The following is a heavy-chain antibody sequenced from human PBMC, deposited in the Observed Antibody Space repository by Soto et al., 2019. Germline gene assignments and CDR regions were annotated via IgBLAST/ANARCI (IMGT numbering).Heavy chain of an antibody. V-gene: IGHV3-30*18. CDR1: GFTFSSYG. Sequence: PGGSLRLSCAASGFTFSSYGMHWVRQAPGKGLEWVAVISYDGSNKYYADSVKGRFTISRDNSKNTLYLQMNSLRAEDTAVYYCAKDLDGPFDYWGQGTLVTVSS. CDR2: ISYDGSNK. J-gene: IGHJ4*02. CDR3: AKDLDGPFDY.